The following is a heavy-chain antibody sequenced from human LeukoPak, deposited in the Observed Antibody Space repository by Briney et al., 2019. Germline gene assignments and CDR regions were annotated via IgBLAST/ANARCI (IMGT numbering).Heavy chain of an antibody. D-gene: IGHD3-9*01. CDR1: GGTFSSYA. Sequence: SVKVSCKASGGTFSSYAISWVRQAPGQGLEWMGGIIPIFGTANYAQKFQGRVTITTDESTSTAYMELSSLRSEDTAVYYCARDYYDILTGNYFDYWGQGTLVTVSS. CDR2: IIPIFGTA. J-gene: IGHJ4*02. V-gene: IGHV1-69*05. CDR3: ARDYYDILTGNYFDY.